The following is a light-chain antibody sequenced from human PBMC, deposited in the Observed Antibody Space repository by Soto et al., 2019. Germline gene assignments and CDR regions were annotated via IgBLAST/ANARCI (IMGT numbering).Light chain of an antibody. CDR2: GAS. V-gene: IGKV3-15*01. CDR3: QQYRSWPRT. Sequence: EIVLTQSPAALSVSPGGRATLSCRASQAVMYDLAWYQQKPGQAPRLLVYGASTRATDAPPRFRGSGSGREFSLTISSLLSEDFATYYCQQYRSWPRTFGQGSRVEIK. J-gene: IGKJ1*01. CDR1: QAVMYD.